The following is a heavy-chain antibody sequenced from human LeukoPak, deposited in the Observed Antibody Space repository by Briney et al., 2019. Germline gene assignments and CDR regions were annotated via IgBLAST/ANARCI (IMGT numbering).Heavy chain of an antibody. V-gene: IGHV3-23*01. D-gene: IGHD4-23*01. J-gene: IGHJ4*02. CDR2: ISGSGGST. CDR1: GFTFSSYG. Sequence: GGTLRLSCAASGFTFSSYGMSWVRQAPGKGLEWVSAISGSGGSTYYADSVKGRFTISRDNAKNSLYLQMTSLRAEDTAVYYCARDDYGGLDYWGQGTLVTVSS. CDR3: ARDDYGGLDY.